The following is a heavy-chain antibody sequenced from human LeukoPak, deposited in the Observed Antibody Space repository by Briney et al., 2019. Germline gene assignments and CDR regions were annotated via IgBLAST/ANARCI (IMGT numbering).Heavy chain of an antibody. D-gene: IGHD5-18*01. Sequence: PSETLSLTCTVSGGSISSSSYYWGWIRQPPGKGLEWIGSIYYSGSTYYNPSLKSRVTISVDTSKNQFSLKLSSVTAADTAVYYCAREVRGYSYGLYYFDYWGQGTLVTVSS. CDR2: IYYSGST. CDR3: AREVRGYSYGLYYFDY. V-gene: IGHV4-39*07. CDR1: GGSISSSSYY. J-gene: IGHJ4*02.